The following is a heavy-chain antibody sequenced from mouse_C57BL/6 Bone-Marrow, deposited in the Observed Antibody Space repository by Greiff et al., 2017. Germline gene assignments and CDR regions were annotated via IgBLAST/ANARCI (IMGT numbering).Heavy chain of an antibody. CDR3: ARHAYYSNYGFAY. CDR1: GFTFSDYG. J-gene: IGHJ3*01. Sequence: EVKLMESGGGLVQPGGSLKLSCAASGFTFSDYGMAWVRQAPRTGPEWVAFISNLAYSIYYADTVTGRFTLSRENAKNTLYLEMSSLRSEDTAMYYCARHAYYSNYGFAYGGQGTLVTVSA. D-gene: IGHD2-5*01. CDR2: ISNLAYSI. V-gene: IGHV5-15*01.